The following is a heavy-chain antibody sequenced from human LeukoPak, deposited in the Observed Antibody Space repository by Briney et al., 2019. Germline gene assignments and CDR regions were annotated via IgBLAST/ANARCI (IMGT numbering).Heavy chain of an antibody. D-gene: IGHD5-18*01. CDR3: ARYRGDSYGHLDY. J-gene: IGHJ4*02. V-gene: IGHV4-4*09. CDR1: DGSITNYD. CDR2: SGTA. Sequence: PSETLSLTCTVSDGSITNYDWSWVRQPPGKGLEFSGTANYNPSLRSRVTISIDTSKKHFFLKLKSVTAADTAVYYCARYRGDSYGHLDYWGQGTLVTVSS.